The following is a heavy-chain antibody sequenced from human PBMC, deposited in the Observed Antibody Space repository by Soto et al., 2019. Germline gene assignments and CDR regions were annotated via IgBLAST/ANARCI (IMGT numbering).Heavy chain of an antibody. J-gene: IGHJ4*02. D-gene: IGHD4-17*01. CDR3: AKDTDYVIDY. CDR1: GFTFNDYT. CDR2: INWDGGNT. Sequence: GGSLRLSCAASGFTFNDYTMHWVRQAPGKGLEWVSFINWDGGNTYYADSVKGRFTISRDNSRNSLYLQMNSLRTEDTALYYCAKDTDYVIDYWGQGTLVTVSS. V-gene: IGHV3-43*01.